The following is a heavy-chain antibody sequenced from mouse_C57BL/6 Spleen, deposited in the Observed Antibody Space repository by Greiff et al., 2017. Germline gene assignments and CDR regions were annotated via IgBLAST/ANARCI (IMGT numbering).Heavy chain of an antibody. Sequence: EVQLQQSGPELVKPGASVKISCKASGYTFTDYYMNWVKQSHGKSLEWIGDINPNNGGTSYNQKFKGKATLTVDKSSSTAYMELRSLTSEDSAVYYCARSVGDYSFAYWGQGTLVTVSA. J-gene: IGHJ3*01. D-gene: IGHD2-13*01. CDR1: GYTFTDYY. V-gene: IGHV1-26*01. CDR2: INPNNGGT. CDR3: ARSVGDYSFAY.